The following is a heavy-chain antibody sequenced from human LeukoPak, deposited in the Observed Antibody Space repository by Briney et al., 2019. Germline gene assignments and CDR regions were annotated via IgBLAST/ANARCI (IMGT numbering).Heavy chain of an antibody. CDR2: IYYSGST. V-gene: IGHV4-59*08. Sequence: SETLSLTCTVSGGSISSYYWSWIRQPPGKGLEWIGYIYYSGSTNCNPSLKSRVTISVDTSKNQFSLKLSSVTAADSAVYYCARQRFSEWYFDYWGQGTLVTVSS. D-gene: IGHD3-3*01. J-gene: IGHJ4*02. CDR1: GGSISSYY. CDR3: ARQRFSEWYFDY.